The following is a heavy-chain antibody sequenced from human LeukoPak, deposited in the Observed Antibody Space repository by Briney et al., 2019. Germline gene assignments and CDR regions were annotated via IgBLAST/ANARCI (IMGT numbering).Heavy chain of an antibody. Sequence: ASVKVSCKASGGTFSSYAISWVRQAPGQGLEWMGWINPNSGGTNYAQKFQGRVTMTRDTSISTAYMELSRLRSDDTAVYYCARAFPVTTSNPGDYWGQGTLVTVSS. J-gene: IGHJ4*02. CDR1: GGTFSSYA. V-gene: IGHV1-2*02. D-gene: IGHD4-17*01. CDR3: ARAFPVTTSNPGDY. CDR2: INPNSGGT.